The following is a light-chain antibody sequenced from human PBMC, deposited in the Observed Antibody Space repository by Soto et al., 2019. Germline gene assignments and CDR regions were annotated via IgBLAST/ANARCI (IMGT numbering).Light chain of an antibody. CDR1: QDMKNY. CDR3: QQSDHVPF. Sequence: DIQMTQSPSSLSASVGDRVTITCRASQDMKNYLNWYQHKPGKAPQLLIYDASFLETRVPPRFSGSGSGTDFTFTITSLQPEDIATYYCQQSDHVPFFGGGTKVEIK. J-gene: IGKJ4*01. CDR2: DAS. V-gene: IGKV1-33*01.